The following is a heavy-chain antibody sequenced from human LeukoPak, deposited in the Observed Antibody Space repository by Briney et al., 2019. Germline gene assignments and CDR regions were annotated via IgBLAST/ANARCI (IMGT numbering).Heavy chain of an antibody. Sequence: HPGGSLRLSCAASGFTSITYTMNWVRQAPGKGLEWVSSIFPSGGEIHYADSVRGRFTISRDNSKSTLSLQMNSLRAEDTAIYYCAKDFRRYCSGGSCYFDYWGQGTLVTVSS. CDR3: AKDFRRYCSGGSCYFDY. D-gene: IGHD2-15*01. CDR2: IFPSGGEI. CDR1: GFTSITYT. J-gene: IGHJ4*02. V-gene: IGHV3-23*01.